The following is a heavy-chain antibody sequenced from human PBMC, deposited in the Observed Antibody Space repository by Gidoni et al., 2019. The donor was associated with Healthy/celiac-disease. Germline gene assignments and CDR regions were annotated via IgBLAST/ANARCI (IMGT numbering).Heavy chain of an antibody. V-gene: IGHV4-34*01. CDR2: INHSGST. CDR1: GGSFSGYY. Sequence: QVQLQQWGAGLLKPSETLSLTCAVYGGSFSGYYWSWIRQPPGKGLEWIGEINHSGSTNYNPSLKSRVTISVDTSKNQFSLKLSSVTAADTAVYYCARGYTAMVQHGVYYYYGMDVWGQGTTVTVSS. J-gene: IGHJ6*02. CDR3: ARGYTAMVQHGVYYYYGMDV. D-gene: IGHD5-18*01.